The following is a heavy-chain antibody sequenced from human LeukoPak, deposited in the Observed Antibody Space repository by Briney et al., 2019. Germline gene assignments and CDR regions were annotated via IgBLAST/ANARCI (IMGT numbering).Heavy chain of an antibody. V-gene: IGHV3-48*02. CDR1: GFAFSAYD. D-gene: IGHD6-13*01. CDR2: ISSSYRTT. CDR3: AYSSSRNWYFDL. Sequence: PGGSLRLSCAASGFAFSAYDMNWVRQAPGKGLEWVSYISSSYRTTYYADSVKGRFTISRDDAKNSLYLQMNSLRDEDTAVYYCAYSSSRNWYFDLGGRGTLVTVSS. J-gene: IGHJ2*01.